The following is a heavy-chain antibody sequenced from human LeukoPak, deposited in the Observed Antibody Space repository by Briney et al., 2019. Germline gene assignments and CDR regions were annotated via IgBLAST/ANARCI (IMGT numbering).Heavy chain of an antibody. CDR1: GFTFGKAW. CDR2: VKSKSDGETT. V-gene: IGHV3-15*01. CDR3: TTAEAYWGGDCYRSLDY. D-gene: IGHD2-21*02. J-gene: IGHJ4*02. Sequence: PGGSLRLSCAASGFTFGKAWMSWVRQAPGKGLEWVGRVKSKSDGETTDYAAPVKGRFFISRDDSKNTLYLQMNSLRTEDTAVYYCTTAEAYWGGDCYRSLDYWGQGTLVTVSS.